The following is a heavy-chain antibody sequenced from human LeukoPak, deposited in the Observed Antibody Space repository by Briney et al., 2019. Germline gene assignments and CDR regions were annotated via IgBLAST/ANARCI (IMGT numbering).Heavy chain of an antibody. J-gene: IGHJ4*02. V-gene: IGHV3-23*01. CDR1: GFTFSSYA. CDR2: SSGNGGGT. Sequence: PGGSLRLSCAASGFTFSSYAMSWVRQAPGKGLEWVSVSSGNGGGTYYADSVKGRFTISRDNSKNTLYLQVNSLRAEDTAVYYCATTRNYDFWSGFYFWGQGTLVTVSS. CDR3: ATTRNYDFWSGFYF. D-gene: IGHD3-3*01.